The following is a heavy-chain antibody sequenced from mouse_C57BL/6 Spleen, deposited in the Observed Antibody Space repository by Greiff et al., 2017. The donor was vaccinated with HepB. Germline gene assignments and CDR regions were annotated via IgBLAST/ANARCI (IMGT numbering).Heavy chain of an antibody. CDR1: GFSLTSYG. V-gene: IGHV2-5*01. J-gene: IGHJ1*03. CDR3: AKGNYYGSSYEWYFDV. Sequence: QVQLKESGPGLVQPSQSLSITCTVSGFSLTSYGVHWVRQSPGKGLEWLGVIWRGGSTDYNAAFMSRLSITKDNSKSQVFFKMNSLQADDTAIYYCAKGNYYGSSYEWYFDVWGTGTTVTVSS. CDR2: IWRGGST. D-gene: IGHD1-1*01.